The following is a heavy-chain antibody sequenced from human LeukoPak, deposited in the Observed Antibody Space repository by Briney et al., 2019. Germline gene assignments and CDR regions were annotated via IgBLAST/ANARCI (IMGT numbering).Heavy chain of an antibody. CDR2: TSWNSGTR. D-gene: IGHD6-13*01. CDR1: GFTFDDYA. V-gene: IGHV3-9*01. Sequence: GRSLRLSCAASGFTFDDYAMHWVRQAPGNGLEWVSGTSWNSGTRGYADSVKGRFTISRDNAKTSLYLQMNSLRAEDTALYYCAKDISSSPGRGTYYFDYWGQGTLVTVSS. J-gene: IGHJ4*02. CDR3: AKDISSSPGRGTYYFDY.